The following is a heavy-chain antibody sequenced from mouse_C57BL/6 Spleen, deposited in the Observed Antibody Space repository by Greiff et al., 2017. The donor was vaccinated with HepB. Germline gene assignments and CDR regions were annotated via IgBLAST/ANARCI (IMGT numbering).Heavy chain of an antibody. CDR3: VPVLLSVTGDAMDY. CDR1: GYAFSSSW. Sequence: QVQLQQSGPELVKPGASVKISCKASGYAFSSSWMNWVKQRPGKGLEWIGRIYPGDGYTNYNGKFKGKATLTADKSSSTAYMQLSSLTSEDSAVYFCVPVLLSVTGDAMDYWGQGTSVTVSS. V-gene: IGHV1-82*01. D-gene: IGHD2-14*01. CDR2: IYPGDGYT. J-gene: IGHJ4*01.